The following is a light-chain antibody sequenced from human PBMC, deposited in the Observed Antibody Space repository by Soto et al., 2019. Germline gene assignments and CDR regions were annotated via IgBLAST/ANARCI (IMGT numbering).Light chain of an antibody. CDR2: GAS. J-gene: IGKJ1*01. CDR3: QQYGSSPWT. Sequence: FVLTQSPATLSVSPGESATLSCRASQSVSSSYLAWYQQKPGQAPRLLIYGASSRATGIPDRFSGSGSGTDFTLTISRLEPEDFAVYYCQQYGSSPWTFGQGTKV. V-gene: IGKV3-20*01. CDR1: QSVSSSY.